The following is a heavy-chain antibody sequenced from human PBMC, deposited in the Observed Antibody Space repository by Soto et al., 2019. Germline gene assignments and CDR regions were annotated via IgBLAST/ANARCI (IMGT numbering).Heavy chain of an antibody. V-gene: IGHV4-31*03. CDR1: GGSISSGGYY. CDR2: IYYSGST. D-gene: IGHD3-22*01. Sequence: QVQLQESGPGLVKPSQTLSLTCTVSGGSISSGGYYWSWIRQHPGKGLGWIGYIYYSGSTYYNPHLKSRVTTSMDTCNNHCSLELSSVTAASTAVYYCAGSYYYDSSGYHHYWGQGTLVTVSS. J-gene: IGHJ4*02. CDR3: AGSYYYDSSGYHHY.